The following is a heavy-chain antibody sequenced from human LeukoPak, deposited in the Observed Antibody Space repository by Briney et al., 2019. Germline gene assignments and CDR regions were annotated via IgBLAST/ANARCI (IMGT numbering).Heavy chain of an antibody. J-gene: IGHJ4*02. D-gene: IGHD4-23*01. V-gene: IGHV4-59*08. Sequence: PSETLSLTCTVSGGSISSYYWNWIRQPPGKGLEWIGYIYYSGSTNYNPSLKSRVTISVDTSKNQFSLKLSSVTAADTAVYYCARTTVVNFDYWGQGTLVTVSS. CDR3: ARTTVVNFDY. CDR1: GGSISSYY. CDR2: IYYSGST.